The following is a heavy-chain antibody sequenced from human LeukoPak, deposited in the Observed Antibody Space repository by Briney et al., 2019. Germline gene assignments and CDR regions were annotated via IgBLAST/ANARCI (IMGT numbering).Heavy chain of an antibody. J-gene: IGHJ5*02. Sequence: ASVKVSCKASGYTFTGYYMHWVRQAPGQGLEWMGWINPNTGDTNYAQKFQGRVTMTRDTSISTAYMELSRLRSDDTAVYYCAGDGSGSYPDNCFDPWGQGTLVTVSS. CDR3: AGDGSGSYPDNCFDP. CDR1: GYTFTGYY. CDR2: INPNTGDT. V-gene: IGHV1-2*02. D-gene: IGHD1-26*01.